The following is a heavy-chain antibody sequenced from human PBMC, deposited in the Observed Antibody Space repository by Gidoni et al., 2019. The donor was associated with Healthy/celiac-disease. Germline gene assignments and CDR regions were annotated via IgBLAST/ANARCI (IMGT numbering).Heavy chain of an antibody. V-gene: IGHV1-3*01. CDR2: INAGNGNT. D-gene: IGHD3-22*01. CDR3: ARPMYYYDSSGYYSLTD. J-gene: IGHJ4*02. Sequence: QVQLVQSGAEVKKPGASVKVSCKASGYTFTSYAMHWVRQAPGQRLEWMGWINAGNGNTKYSQKFQGRVTITRDTSASTAYMELSSLRSEDTAVYYCARPMYYYDSSGYYSLTDWGQGTLVTVSS. CDR1: GYTFTSYA.